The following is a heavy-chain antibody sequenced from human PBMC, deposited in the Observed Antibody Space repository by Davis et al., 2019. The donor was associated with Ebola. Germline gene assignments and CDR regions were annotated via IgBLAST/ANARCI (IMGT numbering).Heavy chain of an antibody. V-gene: IGHV3-21*04. J-gene: IGHJ4*02. D-gene: IGHD2-2*01. CDR3: AKAPPLCSSTSCPFDY. CDR2: ISSSSSYI. CDR1: GFTFSSYS. Sequence: GESLKISCAASGFTFSSYSMNWVRQAPEKGLEWVSSISSSSSYIYYADSVKGRFTISRDNSKNTLYLQMNSLRAEDTAVYYCAKAPPLCSSTSCPFDYWGQGTLVTVSS.